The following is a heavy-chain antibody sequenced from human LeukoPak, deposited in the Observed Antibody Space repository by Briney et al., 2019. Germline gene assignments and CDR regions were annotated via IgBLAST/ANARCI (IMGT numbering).Heavy chain of an antibody. J-gene: IGHJ4*02. CDR3: AGSSGSYRYYFDY. D-gene: IGHD1-26*01. CDR1: GGSSSGFY. V-gene: IGHV4-4*09. CDR2: IYTSGRT. Sequence: NPPETLSVTSTVPGGSSSGFYWSWIRQPPGKGLEWIGYIYTSGRTNYNPSLKSRVTISADTSKNQFSLKLSAVTGADSAVYYCAGSSGSYRYYFDYWGQGTLVTVSS.